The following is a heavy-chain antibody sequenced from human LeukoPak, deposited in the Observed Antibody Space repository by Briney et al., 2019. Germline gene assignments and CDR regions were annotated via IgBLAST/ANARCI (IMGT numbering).Heavy chain of an antibody. J-gene: IGHJ4*02. Sequence: GGSLRLSCAASGFTLSRYWMNWVRQAPGKGLERVASIKEDGSEKSYVESVEDRFTISRDNAKNSLYLQMNSLRAEEMVIYYCVSCGTTTCIIRFDHWGQGTLVTVSS. D-gene: IGHD2-2*01. V-gene: IGHV3-7*01. CDR3: VSCGTTTCIIRFDH. CDR2: IKEDGSEK. CDR1: GFTLSRYW.